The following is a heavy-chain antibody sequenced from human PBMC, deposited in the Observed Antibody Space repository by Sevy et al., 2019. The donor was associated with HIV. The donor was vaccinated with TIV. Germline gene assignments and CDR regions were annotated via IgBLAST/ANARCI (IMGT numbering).Heavy chain of an antibody. CDR3: AKDSSGGIDYFDY. Sequence: GGSLRLSCAASGFTFSSYAMSWVSQAPGKGLEWVSAIRGSGGSTYYADSVKGRFTSSRDNSKNTLYLQMNSLRAEDTAVYYCAKDSSGGIDYFDYWGQGPLVTVSS. CDR2: IRGSGGST. CDR1: GFTFSSYA. J-gene: IGHJ4*02. V-gene: IGHV3-23*01. D-gene: IGHD2-15*01.